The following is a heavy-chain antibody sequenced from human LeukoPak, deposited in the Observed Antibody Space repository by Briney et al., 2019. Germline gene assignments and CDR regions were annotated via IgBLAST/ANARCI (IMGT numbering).Heavy chain of an antibody. CDR2: IYTSGST. CDR1: GSSISNYY. Sequence: SETLSLTCTVSGSSISNYYWGWIRQAPGKGLEWIGRIYTSGSTNYNPSLESRVTISVDTSKNQFSLKLSSVTAADTAVYYCARSSTVTLNWFDPWGQGTLVTVSS. J-gene: IGHJ5*02. D-gene: IGHD4-17*01. CDR3: ARSSTVTLNWFDP. V-gene: IGHV4-4*08.